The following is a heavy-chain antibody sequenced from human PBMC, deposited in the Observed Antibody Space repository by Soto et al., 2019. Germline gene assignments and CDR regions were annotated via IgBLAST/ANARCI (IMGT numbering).Heavy chain of an antibody. CDR3: AKLSPPDSLRYFDWLFPADGGMDV. V-gene: IGHV3-23*01. CDR2: ISGSGGST. J-gene: IGHJ6*02. Sequence: GGSLRLSCAASGFTFSSYAMSWVRQAPGKGLEWVSAISGSGGSTYYADSVKGRFTISRDNSKNTLYLQMNSLRAEDTAVYYCAKLSPPDSLRYFDWLFPADGGMDVWGQGTTVTVSS. CDR1: GFTFSSYA. D-gene: IGHD3-9*01.